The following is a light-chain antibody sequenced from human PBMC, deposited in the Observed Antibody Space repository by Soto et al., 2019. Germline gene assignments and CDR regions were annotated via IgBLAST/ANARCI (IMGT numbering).Light chain of an antibody. CDR2: DVS. CDR3: AAWDDSLSGWV. Sequence: QSALTQPRSVSGSPGQSVAISCTGSRSDVGGYKYVSWYQQFPGKAPKLIIYDVSRRPSGVPDRFSGSKSGNTASLTISGLQAEDEGDYYCAAWDDSLSGWVFGGGTKVTVL. V-gene: IGLV2-11*01. J-gene: IGLJ3*02. CDR1: RSDVGGYKY.